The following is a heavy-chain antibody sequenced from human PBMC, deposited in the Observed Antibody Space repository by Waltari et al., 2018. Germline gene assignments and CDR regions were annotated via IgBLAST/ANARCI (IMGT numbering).Heavy chain of an antibody. Sequence: QVQLQESGPGLVKPSETLSLTCSVSGRHINTFLWNWIRQPAGKELEWIGRVSASAKTNYNPSLKSRVTMSVDTSKNQFTLKLSSVTAADTAVYYCARDLFLPSWSGFIDGFDIWGRGTVVTVSS. CDR1: GRHINTFL. J-gene: IGHJ3*02. V-gene: IGHV4-4*07. CDR2: VSASAKT. D-gene: IGHD3-3*01. CDR3: ARDLFLPSWSGFIDGFDI.